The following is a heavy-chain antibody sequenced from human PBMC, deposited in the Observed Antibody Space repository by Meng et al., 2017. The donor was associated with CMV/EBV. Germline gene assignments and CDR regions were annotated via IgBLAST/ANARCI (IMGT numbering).Heavy chain of an antibody. CDR2: ISSSSSYI. Sequence: GESLKISCAASGFTFSSYSMNCVRQAPGKGLEWVSSISSSSSYIYYADSVKGRFTISRDNAKNSLYLQMNSLRAEDTAVYYCAREPENPYSGYYYYYGMDVWGQGTTVTVSS. V-gene: IGHV3-21*01. CDR3: AREPENPYSGYYYYYGMDV. CDR1: GFTFSSYS. D-gene: IGHD2-15*01. J-gene: IGHJ6*02.